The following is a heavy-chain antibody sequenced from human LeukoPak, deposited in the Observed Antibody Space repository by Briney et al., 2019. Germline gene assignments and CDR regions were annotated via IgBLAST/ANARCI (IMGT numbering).Heavy chain of an antibody. J-gene: IGHJ6*03. V-gene: IGHV4-38-2*02. CDR2: IYHSGST. CDR3: ARGTSNYYYYYMDV. CDR1: GYSISSGYY. D-gene: IGHD3-10*01. Sequence: SETLSLTCTVSGYSISSGYYWGWIRQPPGKGLEWIGSIYHSGSTYYNPSLKSRVTISVDTSKNQFSLKLSSVTAADTAVYYCARGTSNYYYYYMDVWGKGTTVTVSS.